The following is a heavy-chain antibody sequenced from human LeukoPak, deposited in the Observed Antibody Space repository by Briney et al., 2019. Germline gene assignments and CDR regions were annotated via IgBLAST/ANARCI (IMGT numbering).Heavy chain of an antibody. J-gene: IGHJ4*02. CDR2: IYSSGNT. CDR1: GGSISSYY. CDR3: ARSITMIG. V-gene: IGHV4-4*07. D-gene: IGHD3-22*01. Sequence: SETLSLTCTVSGGSISSYYWSWIRKPAGKRLEWIGRIYSSGNTNYNPSLKSRVTMSVDTSKNQFSLKLSSVTAADTAVYYCARSITMIGWGQGTLVTVSS.